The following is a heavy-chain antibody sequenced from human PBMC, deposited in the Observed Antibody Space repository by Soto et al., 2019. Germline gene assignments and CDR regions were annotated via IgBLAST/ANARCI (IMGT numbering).Heavy chain of an antibody. CDR1: GFTFSTYG. V-gene: IGHV3-33*01. J-gene: IGHJ4*01. D-gene: IGHD2-21*02. CDR3: ARDHCGGDCYSDPYFDY. Sequence: GGSLRLSCAASGFTFSTYGMHWVRQAPCKGLEWVAVIWYDGSNKYYADSVKGRFTISRDNSKNTLYLQMNSLRAEDTAVYYCARDHCGGDCYSDPYFDYWGQGPLVTVSS. CDR2: IWYDGSNK.